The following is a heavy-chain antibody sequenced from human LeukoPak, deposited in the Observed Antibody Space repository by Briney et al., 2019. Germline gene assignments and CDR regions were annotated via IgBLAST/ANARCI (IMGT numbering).Heavy chain of an antibody. CDR3: ATGGGYDRAWDY. CDR1: GGTFSSYA. D-gene: IGHD3-22*01. J-gene: IGHJ4*02. Sequence: ASVKVSCKASGGTFSSYAISWVRQAPGQGLEWMGGFDPEDGETIYAQKFQGRVTMTEDTSTDTAYMELSSLRSEDTAVYYCATGGGYDRAWDYWGQGTLVTVSS. V-gene: IGHV1-24*01. CDR2: FDPEDGET.